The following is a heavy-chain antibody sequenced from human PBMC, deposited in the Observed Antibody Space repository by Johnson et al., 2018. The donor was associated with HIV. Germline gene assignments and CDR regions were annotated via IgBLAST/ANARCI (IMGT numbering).Heavy chain of an antibody. CDR2: IYSGGST. J-gene: IGHJ3*02. CDR1: GFTVSSNC. V-gene: IGHV3-66*03. Sequence: EVQLVESGGGLIQPGGSLRLSCAASGFTVSSNCMTWVRQAPGKGLEWVSVIYSGGSTYYADSVKGRFTISRDNSKNTVYLQMTSLRAEDPAVYYCARGGQLARTHACDIWGQGTMVTVSS. D-gene: IGHD6-13*01. CDR3: ARGGQLARTHACDI.